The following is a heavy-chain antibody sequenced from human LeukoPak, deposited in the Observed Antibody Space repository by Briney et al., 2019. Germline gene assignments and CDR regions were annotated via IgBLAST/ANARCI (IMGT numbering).Heavy chain of an antibody. CDR3: ARVGSGYSDY. CDR2: ISSSSSTI. CDR1: GFTFSSYS. Sequence: GGSLRLSCAASGFTFSSYSMNWVRRAPGKGLEWVSYISSSSSTIYYADSVKGRFTISRDNAKNSLYLQMNSLRAEDTAVYYCARVGSGYSDYWGQGTLVTVSS. D-gene: IGHD3-22*01. J-gene: IGHJ4*02. V-gene: IGHV3-48*04.